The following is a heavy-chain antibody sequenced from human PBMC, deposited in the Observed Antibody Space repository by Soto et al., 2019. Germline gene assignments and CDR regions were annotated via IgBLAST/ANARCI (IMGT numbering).Heavy chain of an antibody. CDR2: IYYSGST. CDR3: ASAEEYRGYDRSVFDI. J-gene: IGHJ3*02. V-gene: IGHV4-59*08. CDR1: GGSISSYY. Sequence: PSETLSLTCAVSGGSISSYYWSWIRQPPGKGLEWIGYIYYSGSTNYNPSLKSRVTISVDTSKNQFSLKLSSVTAADTAVYYCASAEEYRGYDRSVFDIWGQGTMVTVSS. D-gene: IGHD5-12*01.